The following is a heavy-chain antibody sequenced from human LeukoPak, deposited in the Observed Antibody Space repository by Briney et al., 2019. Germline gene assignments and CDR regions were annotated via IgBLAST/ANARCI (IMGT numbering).Heavy chain of an antibody. CDR2: ISAFNGNT. V-gene: IGHV1-18*01. CDR1: GYIFNSYG. J-gene: IGHJ4*02. D-gene: IGHD1-26*01. CDR3: ARDPVAANGVFDY. Sequence: GASVKASCKASGYIFNSYGISWVRQAPGQGLEWMGWISAFNGNTNYAQNFQGRVTMTTGTSTNTAYMELRSLSSDDTAVYFCARDPVAANGVFDYWGQGTLVTVSS.